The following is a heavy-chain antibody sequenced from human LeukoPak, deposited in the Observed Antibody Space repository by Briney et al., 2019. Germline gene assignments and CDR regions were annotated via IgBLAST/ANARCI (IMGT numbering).Heavy chain of an antibody. V-gene: IGHV4-34*01. Sequence: SETLSLTCAVYGGSFSGQYWGWIRQPPGKGLEWSGEINHGGSISYNASLKSRVTISLDTSKNQFSLKLSSVTAADTAVYYCAGADYHGSESYANYWGQGTLVTVSS. CDR1: GGSFSGQY. CDR3: AGADYHGSESYANY. CDR2: INHGGSI. D-gene: IGHD3-10*01. J-gene: IGHJ4*02.